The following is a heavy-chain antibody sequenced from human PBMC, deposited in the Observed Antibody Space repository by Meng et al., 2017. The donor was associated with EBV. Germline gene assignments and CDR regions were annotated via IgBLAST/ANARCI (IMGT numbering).Heavy chain of an antibody. CDR1: GYAFTSYI. D-gene: IGHD2-21*01. CDR3: VRGPPVGVPGPGDY. V-gene: IGHV1-3*01. CDR2: INVGVGYT. J-gene: IGHJ4*02. Sequence: QAELVQSGAEVKNPGASVKFSCKASGYAFTSYILHWVRQAPGQRLEWMGWINVGVGYTKYSQKFQGRVTISSDISATTGYMELSSLRSEDTAVYYCVRGPPVGVPGPGDYWGQGTLVTVSS.